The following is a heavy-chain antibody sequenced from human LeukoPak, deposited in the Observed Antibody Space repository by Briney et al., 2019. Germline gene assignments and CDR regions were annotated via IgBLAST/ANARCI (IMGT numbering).Heavy chain of an antibody. CDR3: ARRTTEDAFDI. V-gene: IGHV4-59*08. Sequence: SETLSLTCTVSGGSIRTYYWSWIRQPPGKGLEWIGYIYYSGSTNYNPSLKSRVTISVDTSKNQFSLKLSSVTAADTAVYYCARRTTEDAFDIWGQGTMVTVSS. CDR1: GGSIRTYY. CDR2: IYYSGST. D-gene: IGHD4-11*01. J-gene: IGHJ3*02.